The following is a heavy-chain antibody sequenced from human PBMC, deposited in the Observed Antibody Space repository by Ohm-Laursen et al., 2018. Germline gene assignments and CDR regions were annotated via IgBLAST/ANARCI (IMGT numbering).Heavy chain of an antibody. Sequence: ASVKVSCKASGYTFTGYYMHWVRQAPGHGLEWMGWINPNSGGTNYAQKFQGRVTMTRDTSISTAYMELSRLRSDDTAVYYCARQGIGWLWGSYVYWGQGTLVTVSS. V-gene: IGHV1-2*02. J-gene: IGHJ4*02. CDR1: GYTFTGYY. CDR2: INPNSGGT. CDR3: ARQGIGWLWGSYVY. D-gene: IGHD1-26*01.